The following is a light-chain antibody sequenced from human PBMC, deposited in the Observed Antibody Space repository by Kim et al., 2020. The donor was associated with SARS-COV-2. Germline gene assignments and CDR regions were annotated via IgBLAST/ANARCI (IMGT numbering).Light chain of an antibody. V-gene: IGKV3-15*01. J-gene: IGKJ1*01. CDR1: QSVSSN. CDR2: GAS. Sequence: SPGERAPLSCRASQSVSSNLAWYQQKPGQAPRLLIYGASTRATGIPARFSGSGSGTEFTLTISSLQSEDFALYYCQQYNPWPPWTFGQGTKVDIK. CDR3: QQYNPWPPWT.